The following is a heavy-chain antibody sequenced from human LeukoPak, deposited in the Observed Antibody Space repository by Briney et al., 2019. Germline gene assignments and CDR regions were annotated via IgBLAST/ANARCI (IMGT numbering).Heavy chain of an antibody. CDR2: MKQDGSEK. D-gene: IGHD5-24*01. V-gene: IGHV3-7*01. Sequence: GGSLRLSCAASGFTFSSYWMGWVRQAPGKGLEWVANMKQDGSEKYYVDSVKGRFTISRDNAKNSLYLQMNSLSAEDTAIYYCARDRRDGYNVLDYWGQGTLVTVSS. CDR1: GFTFSSYW. CDR3: ARDRRDGYNVLDY. J-gene: IGHJ4*02.